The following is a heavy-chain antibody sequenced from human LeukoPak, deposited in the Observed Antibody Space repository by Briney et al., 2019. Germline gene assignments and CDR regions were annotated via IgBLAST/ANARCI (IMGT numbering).Heavy chain of an antibody. V-gene: IGHV3-43*01. CDR2: ITWDGGST. CDR3: SKDTESNYWYGTFHH. CDR1: GFTFDEYT. Sequence: PGGSLRLSCAASGFTFDEYTMHWVRQAPGKGLEWVSLITWDGGSTYYADSVKGRFTISRDNSKNSLYLQMNSLRTEDTALYYCSKDTESNYWYGTFHHWGQGTLVTVSS. J-gene: IGHJ4*02. D-gene: IGHD2-8*02.